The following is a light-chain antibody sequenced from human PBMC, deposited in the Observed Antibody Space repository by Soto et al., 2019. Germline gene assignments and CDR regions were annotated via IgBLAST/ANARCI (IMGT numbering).Light chain of an antibody. CDR3: SSYTTSSSYV. CDR1: SSDVGGYIY. Sequence: QSALTQPASVSGSPGQSITISCTGTSSDVGGYIYVSWYQQHPGKAPKLMIYDVTSRPSGVSYRFSGSKSGNTASLTISGLQAEDEDDYYCSSYTTSSSYVFGTGTKVTVL. V-gene: IGLV2-14*01. J-gene: IGLJ1*01. CDR2: DVT.